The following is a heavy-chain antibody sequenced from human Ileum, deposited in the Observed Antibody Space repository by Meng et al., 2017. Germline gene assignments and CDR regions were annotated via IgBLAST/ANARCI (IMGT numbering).Heavy chain of an antibody. CDR2: MYFSGST. CDR1: GGSVNTGSYY. Sequence: QGQLQESRPGLVRPSETLSLTCTISGGSVNTGSYYWSWIRQPPGKGLEWIGYMYFSGSTKYNASLKSRVSISVDTSKKQFSLNLTSVTAADTAVYYCARGHYDKYFDSWGQGTLVTVSS. CDR3: ARGHYDKYFDS. V-gene: IGHV4-61*01. J-gene: IGHJ4*02. D-gene: IGHD3-22*01.